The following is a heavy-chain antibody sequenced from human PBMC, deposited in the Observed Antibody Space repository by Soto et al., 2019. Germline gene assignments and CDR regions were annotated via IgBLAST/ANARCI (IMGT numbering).Heavy chain of an antibody. CDR3: ASWLKEASIGGNYYYGMDV. J-gene: IGHJ6*02. Sequence: QVQLVQSGAEVKKPGSSVKVSCKASGGTFSNYAFSWVRQAPGQGLEWLGGIMPIFGRADYAQKFRGRVTTTADESTSTAHLELSSLRSDDTAVYYCASWLKEASIGGNYYYGMDVWGQGTTVTVSS. CDR1: GGTFSNYA. V-gene: IGHV1-69*12. CDR2: IMPIFGRA. D-gene: IGHD2-2*01.